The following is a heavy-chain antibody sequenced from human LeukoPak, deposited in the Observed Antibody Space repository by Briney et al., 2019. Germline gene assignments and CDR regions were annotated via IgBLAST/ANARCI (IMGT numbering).Heavy chain of an antibody. J-gene: IGHJ4*02. Sequence: ASVKVSCKASGYTLTGYYMHWVRQAPGQGLEWMGIINPSGGSTSYAQKFQGRATMTRDTSTSTVYMELSSLRAEDTAVYYCAREPYIVVVPAAIYYFDYWGQGTLVTVSS. V-gene: IGHV1-46*01. CDR1: GYTLTGYY. CDR2: INPSGGST. D-gene: IGHD2-2*01. CDR3: AREPYIVVVPAAIYYFDY.